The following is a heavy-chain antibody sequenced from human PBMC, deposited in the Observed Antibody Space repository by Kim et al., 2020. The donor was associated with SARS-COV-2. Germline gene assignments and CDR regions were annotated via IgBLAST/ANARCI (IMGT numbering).Heavy chain of an antibody. V-gene: IGHV4-61*01. CDR1: GGSVSSGSYY. J-gene: IGHJ4*02. CDR3: ASRVYYDDGNGSFY. D-gene: IGHD3-16*01. CDR2: IYYSGST. Sequence: SQTLSLTCTVSGGSVSSGSYYWSWIRQPPGKGLEWIGYIYYSGSTNYNPSLKSPATISVDTSKNQFSLKLSSVTAADTAVSFCASRVYYDDGNGSFYCGQ.